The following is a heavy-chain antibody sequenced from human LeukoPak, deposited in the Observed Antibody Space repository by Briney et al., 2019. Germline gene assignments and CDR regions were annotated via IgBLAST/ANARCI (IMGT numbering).Heavy chain of an antibody. J-gene: IGHJ4*02. CDR1: GGSISSYY. Sequence: SETLSLTRTVSGGSISSYYWSWIRQPPGKGLEWIGYIYYSGSTNYNPSLKSRVTISVDTSKNQFSLKLSSVTAADTAVYYCARRYYYGSGSFFFDYWGQGTLATVSS. V-gene: IGHV4-59*01. CDR2: IYYSGST. D-gene: IGHD3-10*01. CDR3: ARRYYYGSGSFFFDY.